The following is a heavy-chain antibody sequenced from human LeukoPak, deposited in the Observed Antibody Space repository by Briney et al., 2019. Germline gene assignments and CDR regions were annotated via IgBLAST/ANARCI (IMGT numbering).Heavy chain of an antibody. CDR3: ATAVRREHLQANF. Sequence: PGGSLRLSCAASGFTFSSYEMNWVPQAPGKGLEWVGRIKSKVDGGTTDYAEPVKGRFTIPRDDSKNTLYLQMNSLKAEDTGLYYCATAVRREHLQANFWGQGTLVTVSS. CDR1: GFTFSSYE. J-gene: IGHJ4*02. D-gene: IGHD1-26*01. V-gene: IGHV3-15*01. CDR2: IKSKVDGGTT.